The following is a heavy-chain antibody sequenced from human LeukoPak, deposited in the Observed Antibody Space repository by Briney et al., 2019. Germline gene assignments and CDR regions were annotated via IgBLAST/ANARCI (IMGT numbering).Heavy chain of an antibody. CDR2: ISGSGGST. Sequence: GGSLRLSCTASGFTFSSYAMSWVRQAPGKGLEWVSAISGSGGSTYYADSVKGRFTISRDNSKNKLYLQMNRLRAEDTAVYYCAKDRSGSYKRTNYYYYMDVWGKGTTVTVSS. CDR1: GFTFSSYA. CDR3: AKDRSGSYKRTNYYYYMDV. J-gene: IGHJ6*03. D-gene: IGHD1-26*01. V-gene: IGHV3-23*01.